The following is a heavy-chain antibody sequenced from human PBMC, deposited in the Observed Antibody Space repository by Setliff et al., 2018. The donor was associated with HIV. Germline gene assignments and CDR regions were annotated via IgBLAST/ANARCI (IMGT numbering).Heavy chain of an antibody. CDR3: ARSRYDRGGYPDAFDI. CDR1: GGTFSNYG. Sequence: SVKVSCKASGGTFSNYGMSWVRQAPGQGLEWMGGIIPISGTANYAQKFQGRVTITTDESTSTAYMELSGLRSEDTAVYYFARSRYDRGGYPDAFDIWGKGTMVTASS. D-gene: IGHD3-22*01. CDR2: IIPISGTA. J-gene: IGHJ3*02. V-gene: IGHV1-69*05.